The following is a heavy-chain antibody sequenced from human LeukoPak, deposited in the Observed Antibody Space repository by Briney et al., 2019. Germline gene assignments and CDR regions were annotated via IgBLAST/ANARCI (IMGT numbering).Heavy chain of an antibody. CDR2: INPSGGST. CDR3: ARVDYYDSSAPTWWFDP. J-gene: IGHJ5*02. Sequence: ASVKVSCKASGYTFTSYYMHWVRQAPGQGLEWMGIINPSGGSTSYAQKFQGRVTMTRDTSTSTVYMELSSLRSEDTAVYYCARVDYYDSSAPTWWFDPRGQGTLVTVSS. CDR1: GYTFTSYY. V-gene: IGHV1-46*01. D-gene: IGHD3-22*01.